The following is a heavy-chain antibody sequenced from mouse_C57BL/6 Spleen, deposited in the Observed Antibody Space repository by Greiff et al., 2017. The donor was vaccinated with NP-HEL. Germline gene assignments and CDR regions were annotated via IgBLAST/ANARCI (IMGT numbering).Heavy chain of an antibody. J-gene: IGHJ2*01. Sequence: EVQLVESGGDLVKPGGSLKLSCAASGFTFSSYGMSWVRQTPDKRLEWVATISSGGSYTCYPDSVKGRFTISRDNAKNTLYLQMSSLKSEDTAMYYCARITGYFDYWGQGTTLTVSS. V-gene: IGHV5-6*01. CDR3: ARITGYFDY. CDR2: ISSGGSYT. CDR1: GFTFSSYG. D-gene: IGHD4-1*01.